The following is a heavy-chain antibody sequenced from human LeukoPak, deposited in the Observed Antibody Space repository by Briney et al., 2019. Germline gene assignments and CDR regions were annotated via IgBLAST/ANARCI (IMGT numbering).Heavy chain of an antibody. CDR1: GFTFSTYA. Sequence: EGTLRLSCAASGFTFSTYAMTWVRQAPGKGLEWLSYITSSDSTTHYADSVKGRFTISRDDAQNSLYLQMNSLRAEDTAVYYCARDGGSAWFLDYWGQGTLVTVSS. CDR3: ARDGGSAWFLDY. V-gene: IGHV3-48*03. J-gene: IGHJ4*02. D-gene: IGHD6-19*01. CDR2: ITSSDSTT.